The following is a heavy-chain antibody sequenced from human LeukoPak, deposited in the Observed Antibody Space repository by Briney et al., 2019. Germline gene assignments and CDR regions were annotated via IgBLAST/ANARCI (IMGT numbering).Heavy chain of an antibody. CDR3: ARVVDDSRSDYFDY. D-gene: IGHD3-22*01. CDR1: GGTFSSYA. CDR2: IIPILGIA. J-gene: IGHJ4*02. Sequence: SVKVSCKASGGTFSSYAISWVRQAPGQGLEWMGRIIPILGIANYAQKFQGRVTITVDKSTSTAYMELSSLRSEDTAVYYCARVVDDSRSDYFDYWGQGTLVTVSS. V-gene: IGHV1-69*04.